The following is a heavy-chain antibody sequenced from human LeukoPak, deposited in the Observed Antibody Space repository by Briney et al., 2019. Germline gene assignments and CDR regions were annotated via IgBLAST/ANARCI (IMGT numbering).Heavy chain of an antibody. D-gene: IGHD6-6*01. Sequence: PGESLQISCQSSGYTFTSYWIGRVRQMPGKGLQWMGIIYPGDSDTTYSPSFQGQVTISADKSISTAYLQWSSLKASDTAIYYCARLIVGSSSTGWFDPWGQGTLVTVSS. J-gene: IGHJ5*02. CDR1: GYTFTSYW. CDR2: IYPGDSDT. V-gene: IGHV5-51*01. CDR3: ARLIVGSSSTGWFDP.